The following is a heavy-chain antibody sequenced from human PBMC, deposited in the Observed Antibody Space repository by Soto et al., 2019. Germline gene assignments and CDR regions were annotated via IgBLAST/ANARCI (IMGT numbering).Heavy chain of an antibody. J-gene: IGHJ6*02. V-gene: IGHV1-69*01. CDR1: GGTISSYA. D-gene: IGHD6-6*01. Sequence: QVQLVQSGAEVKKPGSSVKVSCKASGGTISSYAISWVRQAPGQGLEWMGGIIPIFGTANYAQKFQGRVTITADESTSTAYMELSSLRSEDTAVYYCASASIAARPSGGAYYYYYGMDVWGQGTTVTVSS. CDR3: ASASIAARPSGGAYYYYYGMDV. CDR2: IIPIFGTA.